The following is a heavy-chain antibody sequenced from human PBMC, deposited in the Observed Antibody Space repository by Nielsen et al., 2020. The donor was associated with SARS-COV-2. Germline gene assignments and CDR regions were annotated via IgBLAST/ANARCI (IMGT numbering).Heavy chain of an antibody. CDR2: IYSGGST. D-gene: IGHD3-22*01. Sequence: WILQPPGKGLEWVSVIYSGGSTYYADSVKGRFTISRGNAGNSLYLHMTSLRAEDTAMYYCARDLFSKDHYPYYDSSAFDYWGLGTLGTVSS. J-gene: IGHJ4*02. V-gene: IGHV3-66*01. CDR3: ARDLFSKDHYPYYDSSAFDY.